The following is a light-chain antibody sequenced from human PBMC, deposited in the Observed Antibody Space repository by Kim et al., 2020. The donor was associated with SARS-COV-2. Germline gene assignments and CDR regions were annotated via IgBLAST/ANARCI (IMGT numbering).Light chain of an antibody. V-gene: IGLV3-19*01. CDR1: SLRSNY. Sequence: SSELTQDPAVSVALGQTVRITCQGDSLRSNYVSWYQQKPGQAPVLVMYGKNNRPSGIPDRFSGSSSGNTASLTITGAQAEDEADYYCNSRDSSGDVWVFGGGTKLTVL. CDR2: GKN. CDR3: NSRDSSGDVWV. J-gene: IGLJ3*02.